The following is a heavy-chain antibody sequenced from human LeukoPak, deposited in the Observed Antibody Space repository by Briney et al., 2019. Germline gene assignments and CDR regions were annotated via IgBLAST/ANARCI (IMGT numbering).Heavy chain of an antibody. J-gene: IGHJ2*01. CDR3: ARDVGYWYFDL. CDR1: GITFSSYE. V-gene: IGHV3-21*01. D-gene: IGHD2-15*01. CDR2: ISSSTTYI. Sequence: PGGSLRLSCVVSGITFSSYEMNWVRQAPGKGLEWVSSISSSTTYIYYADSVKGRFTISRDNAKNSLYLQMNSLRAEDTAVYYCARDVGYWYFDLWGRGTLVTVSS.